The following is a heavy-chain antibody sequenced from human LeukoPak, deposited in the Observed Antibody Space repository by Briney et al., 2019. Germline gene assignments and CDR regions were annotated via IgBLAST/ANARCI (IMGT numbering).Heavy chain of an antibody. CDR3: AKDQPAIFGVAEY. CDR2: IWYDGSNK. D-gene: IGHD3-3*01. V-gene: IGHV3-33*06. CDR1: GFTFSSYA. Sequence: GGSLRLSCAASGFTFSSYAMGWVRQAPGKGLEWVAVIWYDGSNKYYADSVKGRFTISRDNSKNTLYLQMNSLRAEDTAVYYCAKDQPAIFGVAEYWGQGTLVTVSS. J-gene: IGHJ4*02.